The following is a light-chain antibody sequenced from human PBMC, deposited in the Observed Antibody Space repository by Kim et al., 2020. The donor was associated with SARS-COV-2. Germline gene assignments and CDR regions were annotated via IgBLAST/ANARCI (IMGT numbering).Light chain of an antibody. CDR1: QSVKNN. V-gene: IGKV3-15*01. Sequence: IVMTQSPATLSVSPGERVTLSCRASQSVKNNLAWYQQRPGQAPRLLIYGASTRATDISARFIGSGSGTEFTLTIRSLQSEDLAVYYCQQYNDWPLLTFGGGTKLEI. CDR3: QQYNDWPLLT. CDR2: GAS. J-gene: IGKJ4*01.